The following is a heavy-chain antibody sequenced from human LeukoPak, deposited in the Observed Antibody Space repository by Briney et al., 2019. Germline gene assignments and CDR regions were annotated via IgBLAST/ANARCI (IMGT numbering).Heavy chain of an antibody. J-gene: IGHJ4*02. D-gene: IGHD3-3*01. CDR3: AKPYYDFWSGYYDY. CDR1: GFTFSSYA. V-gene: IGHV3-23*01. CDR2: ISGSGGST. Sequence: RGSLRLSCAASGFTFSSYAMSWVRQAPGKGLEWVSAISGSGGSTYYADSVKGRFTISRDNSKNTLYLQMNSLRAEDTAVYYCAKPYYDFWSGYYDYWGQGTLVTVSS.